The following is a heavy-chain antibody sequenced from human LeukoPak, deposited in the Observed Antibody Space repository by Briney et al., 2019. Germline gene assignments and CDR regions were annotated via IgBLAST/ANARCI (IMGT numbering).Heavy chain of an antibody. D-gene: IGHD1-26*01. CDR3: ATSPPLHYSGSYETFDY. CDR2: ISYDGGKK. J-gene: IGHJ4*02. CDR1: GFTFSTYT. V-gene: IGHV3-30-3*01. Sequence: GRSRRLSCAASGFTFSTYTMHWVRQAPGKGLEWVTFISYDGGKKYTADSVKGRFTISRDNSKNTLYLQMDNLRTEDTAVYYCATSPPLHYSGSYETFDYWGQGTLVTVSS.